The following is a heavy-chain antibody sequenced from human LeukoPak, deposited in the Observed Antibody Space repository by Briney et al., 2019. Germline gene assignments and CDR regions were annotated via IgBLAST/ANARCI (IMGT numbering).Heavy chain of an antibody. V-gene: IGHV3-66*01. CDR3: ASISDLLYYFDS. Sequence: GGSLRLSCVASGFTVSSNYMSWVRQAPGKGLEWVSVSYTGGNTHYADSVKGRFTLSRDNSKNTVYLQMNSLRVEDTAMYYCASISDLLYYFDSWGQGTLVTVSS. J-gene: IGHJ4*02. CDR2: SYTGGNT. CDR1: GFTVSSNY.